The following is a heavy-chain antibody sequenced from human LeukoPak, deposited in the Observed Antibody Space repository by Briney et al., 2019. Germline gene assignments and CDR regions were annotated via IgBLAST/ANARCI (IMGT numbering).Heavy chain of an antibody. CDR3: TRDLLDTAMWEFDY. Sequence: GESLKISCKGSGYRFTNYWIGWVRQAPGQGLGGLGWILPNSGGTKYSQKFQGRVTMTRDTSISTAYMELSRLRSDDTAVYSCTRDLLDTAMWEFDYWGQGTLVTVSS. J-gene: IGHJ4*02. D-gene: IGHD5-18*01. CDR1: GYRFTNYW. V-gene: IGHV1-2*02. CDR2: ILPNSGGT.